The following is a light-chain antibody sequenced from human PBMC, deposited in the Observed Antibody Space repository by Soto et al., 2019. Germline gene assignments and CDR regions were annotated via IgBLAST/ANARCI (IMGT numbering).Light chain of an antibody. CDR3: QQYDTSHPLT. CDR1: QSVSSSY. Sequence: ILLTQSPGTLSLSPGERATLSCRASQSVSSSYLAWYQQKPGQAPRLIIYGASSRANGTPDRFSGSGSGTDFTLTISRLEPEDFAAYYCQQYDTSHPLTFGGGTKVDIK. J-gene: IGKJ4*01. V-gene: IGKV3-20*01. CDR2: GAS.